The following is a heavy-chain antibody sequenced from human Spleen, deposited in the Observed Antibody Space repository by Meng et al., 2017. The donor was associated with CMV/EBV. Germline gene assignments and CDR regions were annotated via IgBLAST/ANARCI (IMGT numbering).Heavy chain of an antibody. J-gene: IGHJ5*02. CDR3: ARISSSGGSWFDP. CDR2: IIPILGTA. Sequence: KASGGNFSSYTISWVRQAPGQGLEWMGRIIPILGTANYAQKFQGRVTITADKSTSTAYMELSSLRSEDTAVYYCARISSSGGSWFDPWGQGTLVTVSS. CDR1: GGNFSSYT. V-gene: IGHV1-69*08. D-gene: IGHD6-6*01.